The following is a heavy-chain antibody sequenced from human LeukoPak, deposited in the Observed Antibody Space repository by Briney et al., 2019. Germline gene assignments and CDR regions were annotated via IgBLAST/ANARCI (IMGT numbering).Heavy chain of an antibody. J-gene: IGHJ5*02. CDR1: GYTFTGCY. Sequence: GASVKVSCKASGYTFTGCYMHWVRQAPGQGLEWMGWINPNSGGTNYAQKFQGRVTMTRDTSISTAYMELSRLRSDDTAVYYCARSRLGYCSSTSCYLFDPWGQGTLVTVSS. D-gene: IGHD2-2*01. CDR3: ARSRLGYCSSTSCYLFDP. CDR2: INPNSGGT. V-gene: IGHV1-2*02.